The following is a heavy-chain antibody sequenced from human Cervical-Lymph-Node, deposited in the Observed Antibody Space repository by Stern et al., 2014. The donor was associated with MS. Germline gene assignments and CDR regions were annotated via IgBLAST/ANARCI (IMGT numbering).Heavy chain of an antibody. CDR3: ARESTVTTGYYYYGMDV. V-gene: IGHV1-46*01. CDR2: INPSGGST. J-gene: IGHJ6*02. Sequence: QVQLVESGAEVKKPGASVKVSCKASGYTFTSYYMHWVRQAPGQGLEWMGIINPSGGSTSYAQKFQGRVTMTRDTSTSTVYMELSSLRSEDTAVYYCARESTVTTGYYYYGMDVWGQGTTVTVSS. CDR1: GYTFTSYY. D-gene: IGHD4-17*01.